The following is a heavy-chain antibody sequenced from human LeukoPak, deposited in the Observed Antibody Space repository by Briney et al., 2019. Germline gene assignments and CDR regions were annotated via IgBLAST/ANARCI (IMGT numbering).Heavy chain of an antibody. J-gene: IGHJ4*02. D-gene: IGHD3-3*01. CDR1: GGTTSNYF. Sequence: SGTLCLTCTVSGGTTSNYFCTWLRQSAGKGLEWIGRINTSGSTNYNPSLKSGVSMSVDTTKNQFSQMLSSVTAADTGVYDWARDPEGQGYYFDYWGQGALVTVSS. CDR2: INTSGST. V-gene: IGHV4-4*07. CDR3: ARDPEGQGYYFDY.